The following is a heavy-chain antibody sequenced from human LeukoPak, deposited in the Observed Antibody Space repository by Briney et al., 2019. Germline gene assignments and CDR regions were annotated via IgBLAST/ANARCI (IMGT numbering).Heavy chain of an antibody. CDR3: ARDYADYVGYFFFDY. Sequence: GGSLRLSCAASGFTFNNYAMNWVRQAPGKGLEWVSSISGGGETTYYADSAKGRFTISRDNSQNTLYLQMNSLRAEDTAIYYCARDYADYVGYFFFDYWGQGTLVTVSS. CDR1: GFTFNNYA. D-gene: IGHD4-17*01. J-gene: IGHJ4*02. CDR2: ISGGGETT. V-gene: IGHV3-23*01.